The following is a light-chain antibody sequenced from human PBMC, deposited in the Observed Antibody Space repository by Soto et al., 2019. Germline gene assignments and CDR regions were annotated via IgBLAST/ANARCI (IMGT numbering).Light chain of an antibody. CDR3: NSYTGNNIYVI. Sequence: QSVLTQPPSATGSPGQSVTISCNGTSSDIGGYNYVSWYQQHPGRAPRLIIYEVNKRPSGVPGRFSGSKSGDSASLTVSGLQADDEADYHCNSYTGNNIYVIFGGGTKVTAL. J-gene: IGLJ2*01. CDR1: SSDIGGYNY. V-gene: IGLV2-8*01. CDR2: EVN.